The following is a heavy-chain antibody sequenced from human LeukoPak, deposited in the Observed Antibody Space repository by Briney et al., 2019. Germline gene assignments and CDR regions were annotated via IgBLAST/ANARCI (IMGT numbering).Heavy chain of an antibody. D-gene: IGHD3-10*01. V-gene: IGHV3-21*01. CDR3: ARDHGYYGSGSYAN. Sequence: GGSLRLSCAASGFTFSSYSMNWVRQAPGKGLEWVSSISSSSSYIYCADSVKGRFTISRDNAKNSLYLQMNSLRAEDTAVYYCARDHGYYGSGSYANWGQGTLVTVSS. CDR2: ISSSSSYI. CDR1: GFTFSSYS. J-gene: IGHJ4*02.